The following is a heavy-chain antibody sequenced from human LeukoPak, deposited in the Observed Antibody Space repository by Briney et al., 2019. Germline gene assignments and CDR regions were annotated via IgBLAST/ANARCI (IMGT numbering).Heavy chain of an antibody. D-gene: IGHD4/OR15-4a*01. V-gene: IGHV3-48*03. Sequence: GGSLRLSCAASGFTFSSYEMNWVRQAPGKGLEWVSYISSSGSTIYYADSVKGRFTISKDNAKNTLYLQMNSLRAEDTAAYYCAITIWCPFDYWGQGTLVTVSS. CDR3: AITIWCPFDY. J-gene: IGHJ4*02. CDR2: ISSSGSTI. CDR1: GFTFSSYE.